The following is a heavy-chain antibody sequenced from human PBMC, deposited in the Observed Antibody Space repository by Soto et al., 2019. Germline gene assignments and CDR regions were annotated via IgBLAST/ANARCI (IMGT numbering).Heavy chain of an antibody. CDR2: IKQDGSEK. J-gene: IGHJ6*01. CDR1: GFTFSSYW. Sequence: EVQLVESGGGLVQPGGSLRLSCAASGFTFSSYWMSWVRQAPGKGLEWVANIKQDGSEKCYVDSVKGRFTISRDNAKNSLYRQMNRLRAEDTAVYFCAGGGVRGGMSYYGKDGWGQGTTVNVSS. CDR3: AGGGVRGGMSYYGKDG. V-gene: IGHV3-7*04. D-gene: IGHD3-10*01.